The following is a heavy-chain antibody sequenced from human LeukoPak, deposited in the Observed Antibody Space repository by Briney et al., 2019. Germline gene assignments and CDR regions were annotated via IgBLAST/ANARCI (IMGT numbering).Heavy chain of an antibody. J-gene: IGHJ6*03. Sequence: PSETLSLTCTVSGGSISSSSYYWGWIRQPPGKGLEWIGSIYYSGSTYYNPSLKSRATISVDTSKNQFSLKLSSVTAADTAVYYCEATYYYDSSGYYYRPYYYYYMDVWGKGTTVTVSS. CDR1: GGSISSSSYY. D-gene: IGHD3-22*01. CDR3: EATYYYDSSGYYYRPYYYYYMDV. V-gene: IGHV4-39*01. CDR2: IYYSGST.